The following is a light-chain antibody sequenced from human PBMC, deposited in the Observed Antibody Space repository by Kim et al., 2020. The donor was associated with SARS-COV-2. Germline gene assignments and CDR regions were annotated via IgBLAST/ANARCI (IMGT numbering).Light chain of an antibody. Sequence: SYELTQPPSVSVSPGQTARITCSGDALPKQYAYWYQQKPGQAPVRVIYKDSERPSGIPERFSGSSSGTTVTLTISGVQAEDEADYYCQSADSSGTSYVFG. CDR1: ALPKQY. J-gene: IGLJ1*01. CDR3: QSADSSGTSYV. CDR2: KDS. V-gene: IGLV3-25*03.